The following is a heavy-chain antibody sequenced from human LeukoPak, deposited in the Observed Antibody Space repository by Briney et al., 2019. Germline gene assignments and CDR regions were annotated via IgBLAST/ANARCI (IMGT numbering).Heavy chain of an antibody. D-gene: IGHD3-22*01. CDR2: INTNTGNP. V-gene: IGHV7-4-1*02. Sequence: GSSVKVSCKASGGTFSSYAISWVRQAPGQGLEWMGWINTNTGNPTHAQGFTGRFVFSLDTFVSTAYLQISSLKAEDTAVYYCTRQKTDYYDSSGYYTFDYWGQGTLVTVSS. J-gene: IGHJ4*02. CDR1: GGTFSSYA. CDR3: TRQKTDYYDSSGYYTFDY.